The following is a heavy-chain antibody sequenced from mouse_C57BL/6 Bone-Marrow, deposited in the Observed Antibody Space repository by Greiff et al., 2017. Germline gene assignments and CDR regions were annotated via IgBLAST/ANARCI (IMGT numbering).Heavy chain of an antibody. D-gene: IGHD2-10*02. CDR3: ARGMVSPDY. J-gene: IGHJ2*01. Sequence: VQLQQSGAELVKPGASVKMSCKASGYTFTSYWITWVKQRPGQGLGWIGDIYPGSGSTNYNAKFKSKATLTVDTSSSTAYMQLSSLTSEDSAVYDCARGMVSPDYWGQGTTLTVSS. CDR1: GYTFTSYW. CDR2: IYPGSGST. V-gene: IGHV1-55*01.